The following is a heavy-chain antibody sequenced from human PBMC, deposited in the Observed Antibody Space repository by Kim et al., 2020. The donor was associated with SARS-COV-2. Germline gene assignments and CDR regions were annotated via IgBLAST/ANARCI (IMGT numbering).Heavy chain of an antibody. V-gene: IGHV3-30*04. CDR1: GFTFNSYT. Sequence: GGFLRLSCAASGFTFNSYTLHWVRQAPGRGLEWVALISNDGGTKTYTNSVKGRFTIARDNSRYTLYLHMNSLGPEDTALYYCARDSHPFCSGNYCDDFD. CDR3: ARDSHPFCSGNYCDDFD. CDR2: ISNDGGTK. J-gene: IGHJ4*01. D-gene: IGHD3-22*01.